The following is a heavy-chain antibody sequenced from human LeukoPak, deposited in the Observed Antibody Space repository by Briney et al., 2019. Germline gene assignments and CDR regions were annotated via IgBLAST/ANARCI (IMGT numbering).Heavy chain of an antibody. CDR2: IFGSGGST. CDR1: GFTFSSYA. Sequence: GGSLRLSCAASGFTFSSYAMYWVRQAPGKGLEWVSGIFGSGGSTHYADSVKGRFTISRDNSKNTVYLQTNSLRAEDTAVYYCAKTTTGYSSGRYPGWPVDYWGQGTLVTVSS. V-gene: IGHV3-23*01. J-gene: IGHJ4*02. D-gene: IGHD6-19*01. CDR3: AKTTTGYSSGRYPGWPVDY.